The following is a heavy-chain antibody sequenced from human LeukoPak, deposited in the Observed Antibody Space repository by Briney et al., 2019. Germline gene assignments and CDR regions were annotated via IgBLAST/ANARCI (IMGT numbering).Heavy chain of an antibody. J-gene: IGHJ4*02. V-gene: IGHV3-23*01. Sequence: PGGSLRLSCAASGFTFSSYAMSWVRQAPGKGLEWVSAISDSGGSTYYADSVKGRFTISRDNSKNTLYLQMNSLRAEDTAVYYCAKTPGGVVINYFDYWGQGTLVTVSS. D-gene: IGHD3-3*01. CDR2: ISDSGGST. CDR1: GFTFSSYA. CDR3: AKTPGGVVINYFDY.